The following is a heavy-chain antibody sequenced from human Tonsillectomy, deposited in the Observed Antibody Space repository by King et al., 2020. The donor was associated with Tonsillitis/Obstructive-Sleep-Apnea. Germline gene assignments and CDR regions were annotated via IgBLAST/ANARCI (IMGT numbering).Heavy chain of an antibody. CDR2: IYPGDSDT. Sequence: QLVQSGSEVKKAGDSLKISCKTSGFRFTNYWSAWVRQVPGKGLEWMGVIYPGDSDTKYSPSFLGQFTISVDQSVNTAYLHGSRLKPSDTAIYYFARLGYCNSASCLNWFDPWGQGTHVTVSS. V-gene: IGHV5-51*01. D-gene: IGHD2-2*01. CDR3: ARLGYCNSASCLNWFDP. CDR1: GFRFTNYW. J-gene: IGHJ5*02.